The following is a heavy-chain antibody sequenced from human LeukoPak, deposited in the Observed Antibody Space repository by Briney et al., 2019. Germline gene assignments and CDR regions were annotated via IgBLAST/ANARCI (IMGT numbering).Heavy chain of an antibody. V-gene: IGHV3-30*02. CDR2: IRDDGSNK. J-gene: IGHJ6*03. CDR3: AKGGLQGFYYNYMDV. CDR1: RFTFSSYG. Sequence: GSLGPSCAASRFTFSSYGMHWVRQAPGKGPEWVTFIRDDGSNKYYVDSVKGRFIISRDNSKNTVYLQMSDLRVEDTAVYYCAKGGLQGFYYNYMDVWGKGTTVTVSS. D-gene: IGHD4-11*01.